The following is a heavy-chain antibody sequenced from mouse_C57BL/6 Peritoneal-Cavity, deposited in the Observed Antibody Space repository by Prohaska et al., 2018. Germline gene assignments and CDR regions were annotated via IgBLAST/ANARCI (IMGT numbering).Heavy chain of an antibody. D-gene: IGHD1-1*01. J-gene: IGHJ2*01. V-gene: IGHV1-26*01. CDR1: TDYY. CDR2: INPNNGGT. CDR3: ALLITTVVAEYYFDY. Sequence: TDYYMNWVKQSHGKNLEWIGDINPNNGGTSYNQKFKGKATLTVDKSSSTAYMELRSLTSEDSAVYYCALLITTVVAEYYFDYWGQGTTLTVSS.